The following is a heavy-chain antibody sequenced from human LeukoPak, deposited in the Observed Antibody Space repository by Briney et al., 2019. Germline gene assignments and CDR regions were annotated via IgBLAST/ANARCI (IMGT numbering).Heavy chain of an antibody. CDR1: GFTFSSYS. J-gene: IGHJ5*02. D-gene: IGHD6-6*01. V-gene: IGHV3-21*01. CDR3: ARDPLPTIAARRGTWFDP. Sequence: PGGSLRLSCAASGFTFSSYSMNWVRQAPGRGLEWVSSISSSSSYIYYADSVKGRFTISRDNAKNSLYLQMNSLRAEDTAVYYCARDPLPTIAARRGTWFDPWGQGTLVTVSS. CDR2: ISSSSSYI.